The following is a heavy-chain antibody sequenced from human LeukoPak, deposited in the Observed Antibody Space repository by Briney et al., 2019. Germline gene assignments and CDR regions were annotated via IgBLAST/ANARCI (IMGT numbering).Heavy chain of an antibody. D-gene: IGHD2-15*01. Sequence: SETLSLTCAVSGDSISSEGYSWSWIRQPPGKGLEWIGYIYHSGSTYYNPSLKSRVTISVDRSKNQFSLNLSSVTAADTAVYYCARETRYCGGGSCYPGMDVWGQGTTVTVSS. CDR1: GDSISSEGYS. V-gene: IGHV4-30-2*01. CDR2: IYHSGST. J-gene: IGHJ6*02. CDR3: ARETRYCGGGSCYPGMDV.